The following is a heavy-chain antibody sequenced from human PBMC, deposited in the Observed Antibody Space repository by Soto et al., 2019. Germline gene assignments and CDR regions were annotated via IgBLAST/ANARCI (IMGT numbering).Heavy chain of an antibody. CDR2: ISAYNGNT. V-gene: IGHV1-18*01. CDR1: GYTFTSYG. D-gene: IGHD2-2*01. Sequence: QVQLVQSGAEVKKPGASVKVSCKASGYTFTSYGISWVRQAPGQGLEWMGWISAYNGNTNYAQKLKGRVTMTTDTSTSTAYMELRSLRSDDTAVYHCARVRGDIVVVPAATPYYYYGMDVWGQGTTVTVSS. J-gene: IGHJ6*02. CDR3: ARVRGDIVVVPAATPYYYYGMDV.